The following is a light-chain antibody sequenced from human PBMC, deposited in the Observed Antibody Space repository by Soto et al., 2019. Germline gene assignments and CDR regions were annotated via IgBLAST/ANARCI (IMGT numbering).Light chain of an antibody. CDR2: GAS. J-gene: IGKJ2*02. V-gene: IGKV1-39*01. Sequence: EIQMTQSPSSMSASVGDRVTISCRASRTRSSYLIWYQQKPGKAPQLLIYGASTLQSGVSSRFSGSGFGTDFTLTTTNLQPEDFATYYCQQSYSSPRTFGQGTKIDIK. CDR1: RTRSSY. CDR3: QQSYSSPRT.